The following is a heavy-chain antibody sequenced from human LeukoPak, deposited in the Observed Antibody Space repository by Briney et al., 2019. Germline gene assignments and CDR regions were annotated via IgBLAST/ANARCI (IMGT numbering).Heavy chain of an antibody. J-gene: IGHJ4*02. CDR1: GYTFTGYY. D-gene: IGHD3-10*01. V-gene: IGHV1-2*02. Sequence: ASMKVSCRASGYTFTGYYMHWVRQAPGQGLEWMGWINPNSGGTNYAQKFQGRVTMTRDTSISTAYMELSRLRSDDTAVYYCARFTMVRGTDYWGQGTLVTVSS. CDR3: ARFTMVRGTDY. CDR2: INPNSGGT.